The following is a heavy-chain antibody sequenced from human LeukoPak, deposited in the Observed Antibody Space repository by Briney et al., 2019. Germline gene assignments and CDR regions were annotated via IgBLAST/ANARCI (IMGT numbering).Heavy chain of an antibody. CDR2: IIPILGMA. D-gene: IGHD4-17*01. CDR3: ARGRMTTVTTREVPYGMDV. V-gene: IGHV1-69*04. Sequence: SVKVSCKASGGTFSSYAISWVRQAPGQGLEWMGRIIPILGMANYAQKFQGRVTITADKSTSTAYMELSSLRSEDTAVYYCARGRMTTVTTREVPYGMDVWGQGTTVTVSS. CDR1: GGTFSSYA. J-gene: IGHJ6*02.